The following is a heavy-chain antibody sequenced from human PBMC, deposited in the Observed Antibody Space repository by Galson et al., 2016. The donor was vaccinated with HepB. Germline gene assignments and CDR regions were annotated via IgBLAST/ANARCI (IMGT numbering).Heavy chain of an antibody. V-gene: IGHV3-7*01. CDR1: GFTFSNYW. D-gene: IGHD2-15*01. CDR2: IKQDGTQK. CDR3: AREGKGGCDI. Sequence: SLRLSCAASGFTFSNYWMSWVRQAPGEGLEWLVNIKQDGTQKDYVDSVKGRFTISRDNAKNSLYLQMNSLRVEDTAVYYCAREGKGGCDIGGQGTMVTGSS. J-gene: IGHJ3*02.